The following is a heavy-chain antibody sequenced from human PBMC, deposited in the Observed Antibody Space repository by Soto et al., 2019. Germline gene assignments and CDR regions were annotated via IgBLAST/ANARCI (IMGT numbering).Heavy chain of an antibody. CDR3: AKDGSIAARMFYYCMDV. CDR2: TYYRSKWYN. D-gene: IGHD6-6*01. CDR1: GDSVSSNSAA. J-gene: IGHJ6*02. Sequence: SQTLSLTCAISGDSVSSNSAAWNWIRQSPSRGLEWLGRTYYRSKWYNDYAVSVKSRITINPDTSKNQFSLQLNSVTPEDTAVYYCAKDGSIAARMFYYCMDVWGQGTTVTDSS. V-gene: IGHV6-1*01.